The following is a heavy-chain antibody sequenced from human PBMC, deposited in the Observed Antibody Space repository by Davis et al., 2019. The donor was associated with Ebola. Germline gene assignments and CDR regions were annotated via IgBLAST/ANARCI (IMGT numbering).Heavy chain of an antibody. J-gene: IGHJ2*01. CDR3: AKAASVAGTSGDWYFDI. V-gene: IGHV3-43*01. CDR1: GFTFDDHT. Sequence: GESLKISCAASGFTFDDHTMHWVRQAPGKGLEWVSLISWDGGSTYSADSVKGRFTISRDNSKNSLYLQMNSLRSEDTAFYYCAKAASVAGTSGDWYFDIWGRGTLVTVSS. D-gene: IGHD6-19*01. CDR2: ISWDGGST.